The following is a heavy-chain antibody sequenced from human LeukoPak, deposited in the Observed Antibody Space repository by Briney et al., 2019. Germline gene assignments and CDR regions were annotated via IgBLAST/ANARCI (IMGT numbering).Heavy chain of an antibody. Sequence: PGGSLRLSCAAPGFTLSSHAMSWVRQAPGKGLEWISTFSESSGSAHYADSVKGRFTISRDISKNTLYLQMNSLRAEDTAVYYCARDPSRSWWGYFDYWGQGALVTVSS. CDR3: ARDPSRSWWGYFDY. CDR2: FSESSGSA. V-gene: IGHV3-23*01. D-gene: IGHD6-13*01. CDR1: GFTLSSHA. J-gene: IGHJ4*02.